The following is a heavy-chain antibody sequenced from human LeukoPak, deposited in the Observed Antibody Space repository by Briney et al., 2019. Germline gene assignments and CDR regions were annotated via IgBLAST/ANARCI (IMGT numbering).Heavy chain of an antibody. CDR1: GFTFSSYG. Sequence: PGRSLRLSCAASGFTFSSYGMHWVRQAPGKGLEWVAVISYDGSNKYYADSVKGRFTISRDNSKNTLYLQMNSLRAEDTAVYYCAKEGDYGDYNYRGQGTLVTVSS. V-gene: IGHV3-30*18. D-gene: IGHD4-17*01. CDR2: ISYDGSNK. CDR3: AKEGDYGDYNY. J-gene: IGHJ4*02.